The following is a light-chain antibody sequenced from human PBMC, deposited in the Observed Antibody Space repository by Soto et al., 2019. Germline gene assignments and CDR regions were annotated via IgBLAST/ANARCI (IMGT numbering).Light chain of an antibody. V-gene: IGKV4-1*01. CDR3: LQYLHTPRT. Sequence: DCVMTQSPDSLAVSLGERATINCKSNESLLFSLDNKNYFGWYLQRPGQPPKLLISGASTRESGVPDRFSGSGSGQDFTLTIRNLQAEDVGLYYCLQYLHTPRTFGQGTKLEI. J-gene: IGKJ2*02. CDR1: ESLLFSLDNKNY. CDR2: GAS.